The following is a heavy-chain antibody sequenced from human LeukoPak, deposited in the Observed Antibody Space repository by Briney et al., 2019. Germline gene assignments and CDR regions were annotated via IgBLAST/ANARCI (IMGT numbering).Heavy chain of an antibody. Sequence: GGSLRLSCAASGFTFSSYAMHWVRQAPGKGLEWVAVISYDGSNKYYADSVKGRFTISRDNSKNTLYLQMNSLRAEDTAAYYCARAAAGIGYYFDYWGQGTLVTVSS. V-gene: IGHV3-30-3*01. CDR1: GFTFSSYA. CDR2: ISYDGSNK. CDR3: ARAAAGIGYYFDY. D-gene: IGHD6-13*01. J-gene: IGHJ4*02.